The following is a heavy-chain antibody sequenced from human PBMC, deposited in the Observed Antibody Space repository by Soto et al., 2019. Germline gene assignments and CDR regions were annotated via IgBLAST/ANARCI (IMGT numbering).Heavy chain of an antibody. J-gene: IGHJ5*02. Sequence: PSETLSLTCTVSGGSISSYYWSWIRQPPGKGLEWIGYIYYSGSTNYNPSLKSRVTISVDTSKNQFSLKLSSVTAADTAVYYCARGYPQFDPWGQGTLVTVSS. CDR3: ARGYPQFDP. V-gene: IGHV4-59*01. CDR2: IYYSGST. D-gene: IGHD1-1*01. CDR1: GGSISSYY.